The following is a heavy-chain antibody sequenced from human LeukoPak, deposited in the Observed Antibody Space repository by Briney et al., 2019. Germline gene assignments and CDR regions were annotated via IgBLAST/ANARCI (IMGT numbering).Heavy chain of an antibody. Sequence: SVKVSCKASGGTFSNYAISWVRPAPGQGLEWMGRIIPILGIANYAQKFQGRVTITADKSTSTAYMELSSLRSEDTAVYYCAGDLDGDTYLQETDWGQGTLVTVSS. CDR3: AGDLDGDTYLQETD. CDR1: GGTFSNYA. D-gene: IGHD4-4*01. CDR2: IIPILGIA. V-gene: IGHV1-69*04. J-gene: IGHJ4*02.